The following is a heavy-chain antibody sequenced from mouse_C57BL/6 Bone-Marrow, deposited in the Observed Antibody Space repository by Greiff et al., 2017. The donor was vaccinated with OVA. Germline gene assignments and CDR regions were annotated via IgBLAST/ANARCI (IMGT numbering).Heavy chain of an antibody. CDR2: IDPENGDT. J-gene: IGHJ3*01. D-gene: IGHD2-1*01. V-gene: IGHV14-4*01. Sequence: VHVKQSGAELVRPGASVKLSCTASGFNIKDDYMHWVKQRPEQGLEWIGWIDPENGDTEYASKFQGKATITADTSSNTAYLQLSSLTSEDTAVYYCTVYYGWFAYWGQGTLVTVSA. CDR1: GFNIKDDY. CDR3: TVYYGWFAY.